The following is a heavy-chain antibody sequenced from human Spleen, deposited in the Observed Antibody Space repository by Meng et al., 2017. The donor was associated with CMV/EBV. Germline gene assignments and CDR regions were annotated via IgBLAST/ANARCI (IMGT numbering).Heavy chain of an antibody. D-gene: IGHD1-26*01. Sequence: GGSLRLSCAASGFTFSNYAMHWVRQAPGKGLEWVAVISYDGSNKYYADSVKGRFTISRDNSKNTLYLQMNSLRAEDTAVYYCASIVGATSYFDYWGQGTLVTVSS. V-gene: IGHV3-30-3*01. CDR1: GFTFSNYA. CDR2: ISYDGSNK. CDR3: ASIVGATSYFDY. J-gene: IGHJ4*02.